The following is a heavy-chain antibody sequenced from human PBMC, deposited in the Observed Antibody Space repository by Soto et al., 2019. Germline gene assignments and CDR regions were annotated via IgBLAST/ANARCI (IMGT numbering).Heavy chain of an antibody. Sequence: GGSLRLSCAASGFTFSNAWMNWVRQAPGKGLEWVGRIKSKTDGGTTDYAAPVKGRFTISRDDSKNTLYLQMNSLKTEDTAVYYCTTPTPTSSSWSPYYYYGMDVWGQGTTVTVSS. D-gene: IGHD6-13*01. CDR1: GFTFSNAW. CDR3: TTPTPTSSSWSPYYYYGMDV. V-gene: IGHV3-15*07. J-gene: IGHJ6*02. CDR2: IKSKTDGGTT.